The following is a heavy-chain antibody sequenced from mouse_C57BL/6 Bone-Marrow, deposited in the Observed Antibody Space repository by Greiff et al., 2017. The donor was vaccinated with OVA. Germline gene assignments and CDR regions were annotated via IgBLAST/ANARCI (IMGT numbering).Heavy chain of an antibody. J-gene: IGHJ4*01. D-gene: IGHD2-3*01. Sequence: ESGAELARPGASVKLSCKASGYTFTSYGISWVKQRTGQGLEWIGEIYPRSGNTYYNEKFKGKATLTADKSSSTAYMELRSLTSEDSAVYFCARGGDGYYKKGAMDYWGQGTSVTVSS. V-gene: IGHV1-81*01. CDR3: ARGGDGYYKKGAMDY. CDR2: IYPRSGNT. CDR1: GYTFTSYG.